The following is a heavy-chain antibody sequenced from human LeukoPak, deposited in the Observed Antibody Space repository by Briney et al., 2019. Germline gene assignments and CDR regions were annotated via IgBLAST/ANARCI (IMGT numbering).Heavy chain of an antibody. CDR3: AVVLTGFP. D-gene: IGHD3-9*01. CDR1: GFTFSSYS. Sequence: GGSLRLSCAASGFTFSSYSMNWVRQAPGKGLEWVSYISGSSDFIYYADSVKGRFTISRDNARNSLFLQMNSLRDEDTAVYYCAVVLTGFPWRQGTLVTVSS. V-gene: IGHV3-48*02. CDR2: ISGSSDFI. J-gene: IGHJ5*02.